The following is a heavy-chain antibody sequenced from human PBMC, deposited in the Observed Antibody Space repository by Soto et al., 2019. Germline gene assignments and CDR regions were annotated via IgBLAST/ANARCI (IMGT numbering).Heavy chain of an antibody. Sequence: EVQLLESGRGLVQLGGSLRLSCAASGFTFSSYALNWARQAPGKGLEWDSVISGSGGSTYYADAGKGRFIISRDNSKNTLYLQMNSLRAEDTAVYYCAKRTVGWYFDLWGRGTLVTVSS. V-gene: IGHV3-23*01. J-gene: IGHJ2*01. CDR3: AKRTVGWYFDL. D-gene: IGHD4-17*01. CDR2: ISGSGGST. CDR1: GFTFSSYA.